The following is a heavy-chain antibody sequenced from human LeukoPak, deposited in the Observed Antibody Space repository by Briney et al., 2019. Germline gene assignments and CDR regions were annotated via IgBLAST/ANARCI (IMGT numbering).Heavy chain of an antibody. CDR3: ARGPTRANSSDY. CDR1: GFTFSTSW. CDR2: IKQDGSEK. D-gene: IGHD2/OR15-2a*01. V-gene: IGHV3-7*01. J-gene: IGHJ4*02. Sequence: GGSLRLSCAASGFTFSTSWMTWVRQAPGKGLEWVANIKQDGSEKYYVDSVKGRFTISRDNAKNSLYLQMNSLRTEDTAMYYCARGPTRANSSDYWGQGTLVTVSS.